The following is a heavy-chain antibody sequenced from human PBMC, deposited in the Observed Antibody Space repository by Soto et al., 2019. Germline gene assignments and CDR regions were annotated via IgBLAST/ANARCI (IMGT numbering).Heavy chain of an antibody. Sequence: GGSLRLSCAASGFTFSSYWMSWVRQAPGKGLEWVANIKQDGSEKYYVDSVKGRFTISRDNAKNSLYLQMNSLRAEDTAVYYCARGEGEYCSSTSCYATNYFDYWGQGTLVTVSS. CDR1: GFTFSSYW. J-gene: IGHJ4*02. D-gene: IGHD2-2*01. CDR2: IKQDGSEK. CDR3: ARGEGEYCSSTSCYATNYFDY. V-gene: IGHV3-7*01.